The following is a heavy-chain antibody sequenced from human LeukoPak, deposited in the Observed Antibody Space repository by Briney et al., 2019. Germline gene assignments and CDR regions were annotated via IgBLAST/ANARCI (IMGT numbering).Heavy chain of an antibody. CDR2: INPSVGGT. J-gene: IGHJ4*02. CDR1: GYTLTCYY. V-gene: IGHV1-46*01. CDR3: ASYGSGAQASFDY. Sequence: ASVKVSCKASGYTLTCYYMHWVRQAPGQGLEWMGIINPSVGGTSYAQKFQGRVTMTRDTSTSTVYVELSSLRSEDTAVYYCASYGSGAQASFDYWGQGTLVTVSS. D-gene: IGHD3-10*01.